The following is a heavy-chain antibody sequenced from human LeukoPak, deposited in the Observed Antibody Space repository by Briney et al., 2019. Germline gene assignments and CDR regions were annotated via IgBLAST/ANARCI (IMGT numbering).Heavy chain of an antibody. CDR2: INSDGSST. CDR3: AREWSGFGELPDY. CDR1: GFTFSSHW. D-gene: IGHD3-10*01. Sequence: GGSLRLSCAASGFTFSSHWMHWVRQAPGKGLVWVSRINSDGSSTSYADSVKGQFTISRDNAKNTLYLQMNSLRVEDTAVYYCAREWSGFGELPDYWGQGTLVTVSS. V-gene: IGHV3-74*01. J-gene: IGHJ4*02.